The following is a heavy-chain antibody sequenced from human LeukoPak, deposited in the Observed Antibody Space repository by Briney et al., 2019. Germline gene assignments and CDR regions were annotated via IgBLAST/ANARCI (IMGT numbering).Heavy chain of an antibody. Sequence: ASVKVSCKASGYTFTSYYMHWVRQAPGKGLEWVGGIDPEDGDTVYARNFRGRFTVTEDTSTDTSYMELSSLTADDTAVYYCATARYDDNDYYYYYMDVWGDGTSVTVSS. V-gene: IGHV1-24*01. J-gene: IGHJ6*03. CDR1: GYTFTSYY. D-gene: IGHD3-9*01. CDR2: IDPEDGDT. CDR3: ATARYDDNDYYYYYMDV.